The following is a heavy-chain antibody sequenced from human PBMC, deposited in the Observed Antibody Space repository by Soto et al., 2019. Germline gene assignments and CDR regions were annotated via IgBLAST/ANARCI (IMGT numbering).Heavy chain of an antibody. Sequence: EVELVESGGGLVKPGGSLRLSCAASGFTFNSYSVHWVRQAPGKGLEWVASISSGSVYIDFADSVKGRFTISRDDVTNSVSLQMDSQRVEDTGIDYCARYDAFKAFDLWGQGTMVTVSS. CDR1: GFTFNSYS. CDR3: ARYDAFKAFDL. CDR2: ISSGSVYI. J-gene: IGHJ3*01. D-gene: IGHD1-1*01. V-gene: IGHV3-21*02.